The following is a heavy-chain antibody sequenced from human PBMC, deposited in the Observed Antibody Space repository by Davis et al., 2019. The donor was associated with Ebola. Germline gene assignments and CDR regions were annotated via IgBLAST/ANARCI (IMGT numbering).Heavy chain of an antibody. J-gene: IGHJ4*02. CDR2: YHGCNK. Sequence: PPRSLTPSCAPSGFSLNIFATHWVRQAPGKVLAWVAYHGCNKLYADAVKGRFTISRDNSKNTLYLQMSSLRAEDTAVDYCARHGTDIMTSYFDYWGQGTRVTVSS. V-gene: IGHV3-33*01. CDR1: GFSLNIFA. D-gene: IGHD2-8*01. CDR3: ARHGTDIMTSYFDY.